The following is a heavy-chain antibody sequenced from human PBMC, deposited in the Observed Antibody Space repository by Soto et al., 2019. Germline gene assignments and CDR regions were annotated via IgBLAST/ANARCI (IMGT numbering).Heavy chain of an antibody. CDR3: ARAPMVLTRSYFDS. V-gene: IGHV4-59*01. J-gene: IGHJ4*02. D-gene: IGHD3-22*01. CDR2: ISSSGNT. Sequence: SETLSLTCTVSGGSISNFYWSWIRQPPGKGLEWIRYISSSGNTNYNPSLKSRVSISVDTSKNQFSLNLTSVTAADTAVYYCARAPMVLTRSYFDSWGQGTPVTVSS. CDR1: GGSISNFY.